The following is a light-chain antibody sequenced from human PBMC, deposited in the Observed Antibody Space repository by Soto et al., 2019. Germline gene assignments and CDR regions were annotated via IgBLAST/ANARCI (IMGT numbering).Light chain of an antibody. V-gene: IGLV1-40*01. J-gene: IGLJ7*01. CDR2: GNN. CDR3: QSYDISRSGVV. Sequence: QSVLTQPPSVSGAPGQRVTFSCTGSRSNIGAGYDVHWYHQLPGAAPQLIIYGNNNRPSGVPDRFSGSKSGTSASLAITGLQAEDEADYYCQSYDISRSGVVFGGGTQLTGL. CDR1: RSNIGAGYD.